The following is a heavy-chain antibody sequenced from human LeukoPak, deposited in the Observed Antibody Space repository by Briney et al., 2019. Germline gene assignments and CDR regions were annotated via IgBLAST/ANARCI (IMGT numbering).Heavy chain of an antibody. Sequence: PGGSLRLSCAASGFTFSSYAMSWVRQAPGKGLEWVSAISGSGGSTYYADSVKGRFTISRDNSKNSLYLQMNSLRAEDTAVYYCASGITMVRGAPGAFDYWGQGTLVTVSS. CDR1: GFTFSSYA. V-gene: IGHV3-23*01. CDR3: ASGITMVRGAPGAFDY. D-gene: IGHD3-10*01. CDR2: ISGSGGST. J-gene: IGHJ4*02.